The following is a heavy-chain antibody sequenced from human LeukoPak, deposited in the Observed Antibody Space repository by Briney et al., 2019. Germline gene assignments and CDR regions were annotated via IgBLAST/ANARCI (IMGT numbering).Heavy chain of an antibody. Sequence: PGRSLRLSCAASGFTVSSNYMSWVRQAPGKGLEWVSVIYSGGSTYYADSAKGRFTISRDNSKNTLYLQMNSLRAEDTAVYYCARADYYDSSGLYYFDYWGQGTLVTVSS. J-gene: IGHJ4*02. CDR2: IYSGGST. CDR3: ARADYYDSSGLYYFDY. D-gene: IGHD3-22*01. CDR1: GFTVSSNY. V-gene: IGHV3-53*01.